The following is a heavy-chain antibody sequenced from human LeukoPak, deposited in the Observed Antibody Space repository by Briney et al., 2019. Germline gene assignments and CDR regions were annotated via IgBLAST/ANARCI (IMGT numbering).Heavy chain of an antibody. Sequence: GESLKISCKGSGYSFTNYWIGWVRQMPGKGLEWMGIIYPGDSDTRYSPSFQGQVTISADKSISTAFLQWSSLKASDTAMYYCARPLVPGGYGYYYGMDVWGQGTTVTVSS. CDR3: ARPLVPGGYGYYYGMDV. CDR1: GYSFTNYW. J-gene: IGHJ6*02. CDR2: IYPGDSDT. V-gene: IGHV5-51*01. D-gene: IGHD3-16*01.